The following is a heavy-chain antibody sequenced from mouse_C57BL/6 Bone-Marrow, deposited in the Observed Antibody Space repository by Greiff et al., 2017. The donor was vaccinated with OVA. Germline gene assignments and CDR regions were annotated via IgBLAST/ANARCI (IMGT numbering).Heavy chain of an antibody. J-gene: IGHJ4*01. Sequence: QVHVKQPGAELVKPGASVKLSCKASGYTFTSYWMHWVKQRPGQGLEWIGMIHPNSGSTNYNEKFKSKATLTVDKSSSTAYMQLSSLTSEDSAVYYCARRKGVYAMDDWGQGTSVTVSS. CDR3: ARRKGVYAMDD. CDR1: GYTFTSYW. V-gene: IGHV1-64*01. D-gene: IGHD3-3*01. CDR2: IHPNSGST.